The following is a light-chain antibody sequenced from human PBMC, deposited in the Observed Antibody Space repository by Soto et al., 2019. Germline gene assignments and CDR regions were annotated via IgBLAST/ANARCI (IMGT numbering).Light chain of an antibody. V-gene: IGLV2-23*02. CDR2: EVS. J-gene: IGLJ2*01. Sequence: QSALTQPASVSGSPGQSITISCTGTSSDVGSYNLVSWYQQHPGKAPKLMIYEVSKRPSGVSNRFSGSKSGNTASLTISGLQAEDEADNYCCSYAGISTFVVFGGGTKVTVL. CDR3: CSYAGISTFVV. CDR1: SSDVGSYNL.